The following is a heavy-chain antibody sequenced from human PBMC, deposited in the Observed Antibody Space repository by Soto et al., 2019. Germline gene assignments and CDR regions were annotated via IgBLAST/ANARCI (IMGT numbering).Heavy chain of an antibody. CDR3: VREKSSGYYYDY. CDR1: GYTFTSYD. V-gene: IGHV1-8*01. Sequence: QVQLVQSGAEVKKPGASVKVSCKASGYTFTSYDINWVRQATGQGLEWMGWMNPNSGNTAYAQKFQGRVTMTRNTSISTAYMELCSLRSEDTAVYYCVREKSSGYYYDYWGQGTLVTVSS. J-gene: IGHJ4*02. D-gene: IGHD3-22*01. CDR2: MNPNSGNT.